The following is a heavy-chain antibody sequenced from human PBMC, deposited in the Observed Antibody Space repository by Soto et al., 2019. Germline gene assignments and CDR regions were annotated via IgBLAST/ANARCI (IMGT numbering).Heavy chain of an antibody. CDR3: ARGGAAVAVDY. CDR1: GYIFSNYA. Sequence: QVQLAQSGAEAKKPGASVKVSCEASGYIFSNYAVTWVRQAPGQGLEWMGWINAYNGDTNYGQKFQGRVTLTTDTSTNTGYMELRSLRSDDTAVYFCARGGAAVAVDYWGQGTLVTVSS. D-gene: IGHD6-19*01. J-gene: IGHJ4*02. V-gene: IGHV1-18*04. CDR2: INAYNGDT.